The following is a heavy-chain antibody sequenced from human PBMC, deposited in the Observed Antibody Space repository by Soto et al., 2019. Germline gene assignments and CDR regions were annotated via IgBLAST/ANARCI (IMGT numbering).Heavy chain of an antibody. CDR1: GDSISSGDYS. V-gene: IGHV4-30-2*01. J-gene: IGHJ4*02. CDR2: IYHSGSA. CDR3: SRAAIQGHQLEGQSPTSQTLDY. Sequence: SETLSLTCAVSGDSISSGDYSWSWIRQPPGKGLEWIGYIYHSGSANYNPSLKSRLTMSVDTSKNQFSLKLTSVTAADSAIYYCSRAAIQGHQLEGQSPTSQTLDYWGQGILVTVSS. D-gene: IGHD1-1*01.